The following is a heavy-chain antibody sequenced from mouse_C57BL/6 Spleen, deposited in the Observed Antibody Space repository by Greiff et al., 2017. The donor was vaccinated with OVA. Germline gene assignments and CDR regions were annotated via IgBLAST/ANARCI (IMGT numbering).Heavy chain of an antibody. CDR3: ARGYDYDERWFAY. CDR2: INPSSGYT. CDR1: GYTFTSYW. Sequence: QVQLQQSGAELAKPGASVKLSCKASGYTFTSYWMHWVKQRPGQGLEWIGYINPSSGYTKYNQKFKDKATLTADKSSSTAYMQLSSLTYEDAAVYYCARGYDYDERWFAYWGQGTLVTVSA. J-gene: IGHJ3*01. D-gene: IGHD2-4*01. V-gene: IGHV1-7*01.